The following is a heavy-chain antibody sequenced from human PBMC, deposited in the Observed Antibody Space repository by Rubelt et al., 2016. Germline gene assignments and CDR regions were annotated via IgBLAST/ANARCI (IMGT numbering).Heavy chain of an antibody. CDR1: GFSLSTSGVG. D-gene: IGHD4-17*01. CDR3: AHKPNDYGDYALLN. CDR2: IYWDDYK. Sequence: QITLKESGHTLVKPTQTLTLTCTFSGFSLSTSGVGVGWIRQPPGKALEWLALIYWDDYKRYSPTLKSRLTITKDSSKNQVVLTMTNMDPVDTATYYCAHKPNDYGDYALLNWGQGTLVTVSS. J-gene: IGHJ4*02. V-gene: IGHV2-5*02.